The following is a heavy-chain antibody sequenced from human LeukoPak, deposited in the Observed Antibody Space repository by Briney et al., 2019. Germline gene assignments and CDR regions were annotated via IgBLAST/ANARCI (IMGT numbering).Heavy chain of an antibody. J-gene: IGHJ6*02. V-gene: IGHV3-21*01. CDR3: ARERYSEKNYYYYGMDV. D-gene: IGHD2-15*01. CDR2: ISSSSSYI. CDR1: GFTFSSYS. Sequence: PGESLRLSCAASGFTFSSYSMNWVRQVPGKGLECVSFISSSSSYIYYADSVKGRFTISRDNAKNSLYLQMNSLRAEDTAVYYCARERYSEKNYYYYGMDVWGQGTTVTVSS.